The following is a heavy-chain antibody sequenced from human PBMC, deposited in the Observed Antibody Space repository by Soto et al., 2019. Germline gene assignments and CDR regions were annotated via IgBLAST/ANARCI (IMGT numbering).Heavy chain of an antibody. CDR3: ARESGALTVTRYNWFDP. CDR2: IWYDGSNK. V-gene: IGHV3-33*01. D-gene: IGHD4-4*01. CDR1: GFTFSSYG. J-gene: IGHJ5*02. Sequence: QVQLVESGGGVVQPGRSLRLSCAASGFTFSSYGMHWVRQAPGKGLDWVAVIWYDGSNKYYADSVKGRFTISRDNSKNKLYRQMNSLRAEDTAVYYCARESGALTVTRYNWFDPWGQGTLVTVSS.